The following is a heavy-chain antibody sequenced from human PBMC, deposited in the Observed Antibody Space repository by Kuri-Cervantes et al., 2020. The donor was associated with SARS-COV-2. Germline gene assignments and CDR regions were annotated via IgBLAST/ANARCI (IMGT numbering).Heavy chain of an antibody. CDR3: ARVRRNGIAAAGTSAAEYFQH. Sequence: ESLKISCTVSGDSISSYYWSWIRQPPGRGLEWIGYIYYSGSTNYNPSLKSRVTISVDTSKNQFSLKLSSVTAADTAVYYCARVRRNGIAAAGTSAAEYFQHWGQGTLVTVSS. CDR2: IYYSGST. D-gene: IGHD6-13*01. J-gene: IGHJ1*01. CDR1: GDSISSYY. V-gene: IGHV4-59*08.